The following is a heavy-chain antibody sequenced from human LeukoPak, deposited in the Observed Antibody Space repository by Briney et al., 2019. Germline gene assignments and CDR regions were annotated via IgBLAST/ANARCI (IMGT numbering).Heavy chain of an antibody. CDR3: AKGKDSVAGATNDY. CDR1: GFTFSSSI. J-gene: IGHJ4*02. Sequence: GGSLRLSCAVSGFTFSSSIMSWVRQAPGKGLEWVSSINSSGTYKYYADSVKGRFTISRANAKNSLYLQMNSLTAEDTAVNYCAKGKDSVAGATNDYWGQGTLVTVSS. D-gene: IGHD6-19*01. CDR2: INSSGTYK. V-gene: IGHV3-21*01.